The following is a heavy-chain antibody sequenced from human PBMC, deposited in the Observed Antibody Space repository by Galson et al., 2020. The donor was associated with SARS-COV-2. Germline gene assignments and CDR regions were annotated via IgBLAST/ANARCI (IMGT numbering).Heavy chain of an antibody. V-gene: IGHV1-3*01. CDR3: ARTYYDFWSGYYNADLAALDY. J-gene: IGHJ4*02. Sequence: ASVKVSCKASGYTFTSYAMHWVRQAPGQRLEWMGWINAGNGNTKYSQKFQGRVTITRDTSASTAYMELSSLRSEDTAVYYCARTYYDFWSGYYNADLAALDYWGQGTLVTVSS. D-gene: IGHD3-3*01. CDR2: INAGNGNT. CDR1: GYTFTSYA.